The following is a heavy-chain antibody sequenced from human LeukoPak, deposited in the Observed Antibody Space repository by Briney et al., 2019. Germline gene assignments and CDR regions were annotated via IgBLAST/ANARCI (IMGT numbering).Heavy chain of an antibody. CDR3: ARGREYSSSWPLGTLFVDP. J-gene: IGHJ5*02. CDR1: GYTFIGYS. Sequence: GASVKVSCKTFGYTFIGYSINWLRQAPGQGLEWMGWISTNTGNPTYAQGFTGRFVFSLDTSVSTAYLQISSLKAEDTAVYYCARGREYSSSWPLGTLFVDPWGQGTLVTVSS. CDR2: ISTNTGNP. V-gene: IGHV7-4-1*02. D-gene: IGHD6-13*01.